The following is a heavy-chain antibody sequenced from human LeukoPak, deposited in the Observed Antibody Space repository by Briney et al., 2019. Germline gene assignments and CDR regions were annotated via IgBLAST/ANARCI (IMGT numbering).Heavy chain of an antibody. CDR3: ARGVKELQKYYYYYYMDV. V-gene: IGHV3-13*01. CDR1: GFTFSSYD. CDR2: IGTAGDT. D-gene: IGHD1-26*01. Sequence: GGSLRLSCAASGFTFSSYDMHWVRQATGKGLDWVTAIGTAGDTYYPRSVKGRFTISRENAKNSLYLQMNSLRAGDTAVYYCARGVKELQKYYYYYYMDVWGKGTTVTVSS. J-gene: IGHJ6*03.